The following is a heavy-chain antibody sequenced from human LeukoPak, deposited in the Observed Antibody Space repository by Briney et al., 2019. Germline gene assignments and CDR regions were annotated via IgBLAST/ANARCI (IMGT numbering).Heavy chain of an antibody. CDR3: AGGAPWLSSSTWAFDN. CDR1: GVSLSSYF. V-gene: IGHV4-59*01. J-gene: IGHJ3*02. D-gene: IGHD3-9*01. CDR2: IYYIGTI. Sequence: PSETLSLTCYVSGVSLSSYFWTWIRQPPGKGLEWIGFIYYIGTINYNPSLESRVTISVDTSNNQFSLRLSSVTAADTAVYYCAGGAPWLSSSTWAFDNWGQGTMVTVSS.